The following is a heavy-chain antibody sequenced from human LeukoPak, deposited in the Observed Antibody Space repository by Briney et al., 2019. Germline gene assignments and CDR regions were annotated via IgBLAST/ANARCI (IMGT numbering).Heavy chain of an antibody. D-gene: IGHD6-19*01. CDR1: GFTFSNYS. Sequence: GGSLRLSCAASGFTFSNYSMNWVRQAPGKGLEGVANIKQDGSEKYYVDSVKGRFTISRDNAKNSLYLQMNSLRAEDTAVYYCARAGYSSGWYMDDYWGQGTLVTVSS. V-gene: IGHV3-7*01. J-gene: IGHJ4*02. CDR3: ARAGYSSGWYMDDY. CDR2: IKQDGSEK.